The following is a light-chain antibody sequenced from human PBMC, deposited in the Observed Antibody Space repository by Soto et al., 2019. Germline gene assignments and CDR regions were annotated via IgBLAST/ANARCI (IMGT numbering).Light chain of an antibody. Sequence: EIVMTQSPGTLSLSPGDRATLSCRASQSVTSSYLAWYQQRPGQAPRLLIYGASSRATGIPDRFSGYGSGTDSTLTLSRLEPEDFAVYYCQQYGSPPSTFGQGTKLEIK. CDR3: QQYGSPPST. CDR2: GAS. J-gene: IGKJ2*02. V-gene: IGKV3-20*01. CDR1: QSVTSSY.